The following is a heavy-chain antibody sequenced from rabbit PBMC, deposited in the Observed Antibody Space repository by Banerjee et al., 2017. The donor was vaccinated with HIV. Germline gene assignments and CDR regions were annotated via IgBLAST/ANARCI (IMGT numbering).Heavy chain of an antibody. Sequence: QSLEESGGDLVKPGASLTLTCTASGFSFSSSYWICWVRQAPGKGLEWIACIYAGSSGSTYYASWAKGRFTISKTSSTTVTLQMTSLTAADTATYFCARDDGGLRYDNLWGQGTLVTVS. J-gene: IGHJ4*01. CDR1: GFSFSSSYW. V-gene: IGHV1S40*01. CDR2: IYAGSSGST. CDR3: ARDDGGLRYDNL. D-gene: IGHD2-1*01.